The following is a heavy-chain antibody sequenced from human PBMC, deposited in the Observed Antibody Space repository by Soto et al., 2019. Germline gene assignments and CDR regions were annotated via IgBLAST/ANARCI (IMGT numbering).Heavy chain of an antibody. CDR1: GGTFSSYA. V-gene: IGHV1-69*12. CDR2: IIPICGTG. J-gene: IGHJ5*02. Sequence: QVQLVQSGAEVKKPGSSVKVSCKASGGTFSSYAISWVRQAPGQGLEWRGGIIPICGTGNYAQKFQGRVTMTADESPSTAYIELSSPRSEDTAVYYCARASTSSCPGGCWFDPWGQGALVTVSS. D-gene: IGHD6-6*01. CDR3: ARASTSSCPGGCWFDP.